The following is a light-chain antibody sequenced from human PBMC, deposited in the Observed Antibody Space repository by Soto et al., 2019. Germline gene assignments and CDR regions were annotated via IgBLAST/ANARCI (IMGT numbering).Light chain of an antibody. V-gene: IGLV1-40*01. CDR2: DNG. Sequence: QSVLTQPPSVSGAPGQRVTISCTGSSSNIGAGYDVHWYQQVPGTAPKLLIYDNGNRPSGVPDRFSGSKSGTSASLAITGLQAEDEADYYCQSYDSSLSGYWVFGGGTKLTVL. CDR1: SSNIGAGYD. CDR3: QSYDSSLSGYWV. J-gene: IGLJ3*02.